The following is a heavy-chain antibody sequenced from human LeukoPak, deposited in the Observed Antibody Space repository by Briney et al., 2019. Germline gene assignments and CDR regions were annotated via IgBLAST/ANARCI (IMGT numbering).Heavy chain of an antibody. D-gene: IGHD4-17*01. Sequence: PSETLSLTCAVYGGSFSGYYWSWIRQPPGKGLEWIGYIYYSGNTNYNPSLKSRVTISVDTSKNQFSLKLSSVTAADTAVYYCANYGDYGWYFDLWGRGTLVTVSS. CDR3: ANYGDYGWYFDL. V-gene: IGHV4-59*08. CDR2: IYYSGNT. J-gene: IGHJ2*01. CDR1: GGSFSGYY.